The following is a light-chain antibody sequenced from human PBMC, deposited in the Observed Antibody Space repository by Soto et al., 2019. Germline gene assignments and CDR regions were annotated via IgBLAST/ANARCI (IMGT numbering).Light chain of an antibody. Sequence: EIVMTQSPATVSLSPGERATLSCRARPGVSNTLAWYQQRPGQAPRLLIYGASIRAPGIPARFSGGGSGTEFTLTISSLQSEDFAVYYCQQYNNWPAITFGQGTRLEIK. J-gene: IGKJ5*01. CDR3: QQYNNWPAIT. CDR1: PGVSNT. CDR2: GAS. V-gene: IGKV3-15*01.